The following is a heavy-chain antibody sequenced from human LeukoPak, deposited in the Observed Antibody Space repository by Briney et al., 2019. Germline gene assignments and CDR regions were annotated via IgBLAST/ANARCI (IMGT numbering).Heavy chain of an antibody. V-gene: IGHV3-30*02. Sequence: GGSLRLSCAASGFTFSSYCMHWVRQAPGKGLEWVAFIRYDGSNKYYADSVKGRFTISRDNSKNTLYLQMNSLRAEDTAVYYCAKQGGGMGRGYYMDVWGKGTTVTVSS. CDR2: IRYDGSNK. CDR1: GFTFSSYC. D-gene: IGHD3-16*01. CDR3: AKQGGGMGRGYYMDV. J-gene: IGHJ6*03.